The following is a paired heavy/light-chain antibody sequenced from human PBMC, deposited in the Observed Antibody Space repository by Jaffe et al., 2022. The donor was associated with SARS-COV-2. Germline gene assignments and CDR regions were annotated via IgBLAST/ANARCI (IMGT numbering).Heavy chain of an antibody. Sequence: QVQLQESGPGLVKPSQTLSLTCTVSGGSISSGSYYWSWIRQPAGKGLEWIGRIYSSGSTNYNPSLKSRVTISVDTSKNQFSLKLSSVTAADTAVYYCASGQVPSVGRVNGMDVWGQGTTVTVSS. CDR1: GGSISSGSYY. CDR2: IYSSGST. V-gene: IGHV4-61*02. J-gene: IGHJ6*02. D-gene: IGHD2-2*01. CDR3: ASGQVPSVGRVNGMDV.
Light chain of an antibody. CDR3: QQRSNWLALT. V-gene: IGKV3-11*01. J-gene: IGKJ4*01. CDR2: DAS. CDR1: QSVSSY. Sequence: EIVLTQSPATLSLSPGERATLSCRASQSVSSYLAWYQQKPGQAPRLLIYDASNRATGIPARFSGSGSGTDFTLTISSLEPEDFAVYYCQQRSNWLALTFGGGTRVEIK.